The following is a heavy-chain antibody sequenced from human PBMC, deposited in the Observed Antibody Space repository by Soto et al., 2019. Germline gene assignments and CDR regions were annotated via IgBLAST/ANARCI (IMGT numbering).Heavy chain of an antibody. CDR1: GFTFSSYG. J-gene: IGHJ6*02. CDR3: VKDGSSGWPYFGDMDV. V-gene: IGHV3-30*18. D-gene: IGHD6-19*01. CDR2: ILYDGSKK. Sequence: QVQLVESGGGVVQPGRSLRLSCAASGFTFSSYGMHWVRQAPGKGLEWVAVILYDGSKKYYADSVQGRFTISRDNSKNPMFLQMSRLRGEDTALYYCVKDGSSGWPYFGDMDVWGRGTTVT.